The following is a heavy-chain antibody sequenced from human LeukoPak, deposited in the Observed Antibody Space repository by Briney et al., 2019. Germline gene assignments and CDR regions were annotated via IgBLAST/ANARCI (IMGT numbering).Heavy chain of an antibody. CDR1: GYSISSGYY. CDR3: ARHAGGAYRYYFDY. D-gene: IGHD4-11*01. Sequence: SETLSLTCAVSGYSISSGYYWGWIRRPPGKGLEWIGSIYHSGSTYYNPSLKSRVTISVDTSKNQFSLKLSSVTAADTAVYYCARHAGGAYRYYFDYWGQGTLVTVSS. V-gene: IGHV4-38-2*01. J-gene: IGHJ4*02. CDR2: IYHSGST.